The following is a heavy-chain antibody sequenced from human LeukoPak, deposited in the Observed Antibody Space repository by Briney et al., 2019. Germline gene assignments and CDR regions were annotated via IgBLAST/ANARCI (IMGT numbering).Heavy chain of an antibody. D-gene: IGHD2-21*02. CDR1: GFTFSSYS. Sequence: GGSLRLSCAASGFTFSSYSMNWVRQAPGKGLEWVAVIWYDGSNKYYADSVKGRFTISRDNSKNTLYLQMNSLRAEDTAVYYCARDLHCGGDCYSYYFDYWGQGTLVTVSS. CDR3: ARDLHCGGDCYSYYFDY. J-gene: IGHJ4*02. V-gene: IGHV3-33*08. CDR2: IWYDGSNK.